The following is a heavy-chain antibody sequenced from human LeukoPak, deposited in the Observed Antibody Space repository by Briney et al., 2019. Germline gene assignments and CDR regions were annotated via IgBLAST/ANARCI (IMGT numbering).Heavy chain of an antibody. J-gene: IGHJ4*02. CDR2: IYPGDSDT. CDR1: YSFTNYW. D-gene: IGHD3-10*01. Sequence: GESLKISCKGYSFTNYWIGWVRQMPGKGLEWMGIIYPGDSDTRYSPSFQGQVTISADKSISTAYLQWSSLKASGTAMYFCARGNYYGSGSFDYWGQGTLVTVSS. CDR3: ARGNYYGSGSFDY. V-gene: IGHV5-51*01.